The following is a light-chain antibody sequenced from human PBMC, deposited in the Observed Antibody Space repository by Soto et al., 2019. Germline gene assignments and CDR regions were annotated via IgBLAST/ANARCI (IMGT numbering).Light chain of an antibody. Sequence: DIQMTQSPSSLSASVGDRVTITCQASQDISNYLNWYQQKPGKAPKLLIYDASNLETGVPSRFSGSGSWSYFSFTISSLQPEDIATYYCQQYDNLPYTFGQGTKLEIK. CDR1: QDISNY. CDR3: QQYDNLPYT. J-gene: IGKJ2*01. CDR2: DAS. V-gene: IGKV1-33*01.